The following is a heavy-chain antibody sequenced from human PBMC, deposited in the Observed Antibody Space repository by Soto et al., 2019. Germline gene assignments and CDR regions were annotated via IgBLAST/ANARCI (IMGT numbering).Heavy chain of an antibody. CDR3: ARVRPPEVDYDSSYFDY. CDR1: GGSISSGGYY. V-gene: IGHV4-31*03. J-gene: IGHJ4*02. CDR2: IYYSGST. D-gene: IGHD3-22*01. Sequence: SETLSLTCTVSGGSISSGGYYWSWIRQHPGKGLEWIGYIYYSGSTYYNPSLKSRVTISVDTSKNQFSLKLSSVTAADTAVYYCARVRPPEVDYDSSYFDYWGQGTLVTVSS.